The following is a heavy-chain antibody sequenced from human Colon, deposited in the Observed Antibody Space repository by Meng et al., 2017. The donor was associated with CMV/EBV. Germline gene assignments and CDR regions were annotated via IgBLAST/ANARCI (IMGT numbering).Heavy chain of an antibody. CDR3: ASEGSSSYFDY. Sequence: GGSLRLSCATSGFTVSSNYMSWVRQAPGKGLEWVSVIYSGGNTYYADSVKGRFTISRDSSKNTVFLQMNSLRVADTAVYYCASEGSSSYFDYWGQGTLVTVSS. CDR2: IYSGGNT. J-gene: IGHJ4*02. CDR1: GFTVSSNY. V-gene: IGHV3-53*01. D-gene: IGHD6-6*01.